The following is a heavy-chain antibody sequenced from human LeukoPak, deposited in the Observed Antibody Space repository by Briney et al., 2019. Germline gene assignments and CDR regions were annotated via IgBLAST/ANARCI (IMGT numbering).Heavy chain of an antibody. CDR1: GFTFNNYA. CDR3: AKSPAMFTIGFDS. J-gene: IGHJ4*02. V-gene: IGHV3-23*01. Sequence: GGSQRLSCAASGFTFNNYAMSWVRQAPGKGLEWVSTISGGGGSTYYAACVEGRFTISRNNSKNRLYLRMTSVRAEAPAVYYCAKSPAMFTIGFDSWGEGALVSVS. CDR2: ISGGGGST. D-gene: IGHD5-18*01.